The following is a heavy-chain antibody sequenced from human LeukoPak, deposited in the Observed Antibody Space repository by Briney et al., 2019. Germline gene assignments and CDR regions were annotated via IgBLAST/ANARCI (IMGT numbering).Heavy chain of an antibody. CDR3: ARGQVVPDY. J-gene: IGHJ4*02. D-gene: IGHD6-13*01. V-gene: IGHV4-59*01. Sequence: PSETLSLTCSVSGGSISNYYWSWIRQSPGKGLQWIGCVYDDGSTKYNPSLKSRVTISVDMSKNQFSLKLSSATVADTAVYYCARGQVVPDYWGQGKLVSVST. CDR1: GGSISNYY. CDR2: VYDDGST.